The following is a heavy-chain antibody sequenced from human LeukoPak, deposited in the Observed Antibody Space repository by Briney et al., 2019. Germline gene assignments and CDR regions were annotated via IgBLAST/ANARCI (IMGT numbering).Heavy chain of an antibody. CDR2: ISGSNGNT. V-gene: IGHV1-18*01. Sequence: ASVKVSCKAFGYTFNRYGVSWVRQAPGQGREWIGWISGSNGNTNYAQNFQGRVTMTSDSSTSTAYMELRSLRSDDTAVYYCVRAYDSSGYLNAFDIWGQGTMVTVSS. CDR1: GYTFNRYG. CDR3: VRAYDSSGYLNAFDI. J-gene: IGHJ3*02. D-gene: IGHD3-22*01.